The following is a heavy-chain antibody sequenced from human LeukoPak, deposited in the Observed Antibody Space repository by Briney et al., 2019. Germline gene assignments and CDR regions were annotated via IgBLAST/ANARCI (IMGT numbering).Heavy chain of an antibody. D-gene: IGHD2-2*01. CDR2: IYSGGRT. Sequence: PGGSLRLSCAASGFTVSSNYMTWVRQAPGKGLEWVSVIYSGGRTFYADSVKGRFTISRDNSKNMLYLQMNSLRAEDTAMYYCARAYQSYCSSTSCPLDYWGQGTLVTVSS. V-gene: IGHV3-53*01. CDR1: GFTVSSNY. CDR3: ARAYQSYCSSTSCPLDY. J-gene: IGHJ4*02.